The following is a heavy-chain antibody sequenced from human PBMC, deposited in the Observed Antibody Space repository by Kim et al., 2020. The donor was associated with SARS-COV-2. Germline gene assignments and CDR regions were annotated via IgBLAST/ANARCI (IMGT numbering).Heavy chain of an antibody. J-gene: IGHJ5*02. CDR3: ARDRAGNNWFDP. V-gene: IGHV4-31*03. D-gene: IGHD3-10*01. CDR1: GGSISSGGYY. CDR2: IYYSGST. Sequence: SETLSLTCTVSGGSISSGGYYWSWIRQHPGKGLEWIGYIYYSGSTYDNPSLKSRVTISVDTSKNQFSLKLSSVTAADTAVYYCARDRAGNNWFDPWGQGTLVTVSS.